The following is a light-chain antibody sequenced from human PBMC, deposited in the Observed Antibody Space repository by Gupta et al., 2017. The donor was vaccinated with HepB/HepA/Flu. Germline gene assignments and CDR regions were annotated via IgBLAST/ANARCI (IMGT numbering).Light chain of an antibody. CDR2: GAS. CDR3: QLQRSSLLT. V-gene: IGKV3-20*01. Sequence: EIVLTQSPGTLSLSPGERASLSCRASQSISYNYLAWYQQKPGRAPRLLIYGASNRRTGVPDRFSGSGSGTDFTLTISRLEPEDFAVYYCQLQRSSLLTFGQGTKLDIK. J-gene: IGKJ2*01. CDR1: QSISYNY.